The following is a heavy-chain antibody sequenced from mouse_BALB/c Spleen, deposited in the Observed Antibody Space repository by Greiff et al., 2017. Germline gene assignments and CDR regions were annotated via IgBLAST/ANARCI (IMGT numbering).Heavy chain of an antibody. Sequence: EVKLQESGPGLVKPSQSLSLTCSVTGYSITSGYYWNWIRQFPGNKLEWMGYISYDGSNNYNPSLKNRISITRDTSKNQFFLKLNSVTTEDTATYYCARDQDSSGYSYWGQGTTLTVSS. V-gene: IGHV3-6*02. D-gene: IGHD3-2*01. CDR1: GYSITSGYY. CDR2: ISYDGSN. J-gene: IGHJ2*01. CDR3: ARDQDSSGYSY.